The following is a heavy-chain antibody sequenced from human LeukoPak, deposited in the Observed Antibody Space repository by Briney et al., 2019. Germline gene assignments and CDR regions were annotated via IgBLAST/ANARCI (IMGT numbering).Heavy chain of an antibody. CDR2: IYPGDSDA. V-gene: IGHV5-51*01. CDR1: GYSFTNYW. Sequence: GESLKISCKGSGYSFTNYWIGWVRQMPGKGLEWMGIIYPGDSDARYSPSFQGQVTVSADKSISTAYLQWSSLKTSDTAMYYCARPRPFDIWGQGTMVTVSS. J-gene: IGHJ3*02. CDR3: ARPRPFDI.